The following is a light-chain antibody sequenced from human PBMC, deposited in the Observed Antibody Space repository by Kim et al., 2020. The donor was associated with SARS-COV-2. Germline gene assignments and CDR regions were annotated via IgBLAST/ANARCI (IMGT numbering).Light chain of an antibody. J-gene: IGLJ3*02. V-gene: IGLV1-51*01. CDR1: TSNIGNNF. Sequence: QSVLTQPPSVSAAQGQKVTISCSGGTSNIGNNFVSWYQQLPGTAPKVLIYDNTKRPSGIPDRFSGSKSGTSATLGITGLQTGDEADYYCGTWDNSLSAWVFGGGTQLTVL. CDR3: GTWDNSLSAWV. CDR2: DNT.